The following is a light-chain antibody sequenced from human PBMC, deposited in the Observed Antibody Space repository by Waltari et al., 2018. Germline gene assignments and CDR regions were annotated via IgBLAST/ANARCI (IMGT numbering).Light chain of an antibody. V-gene: IGLV3-25*03. Sequence: SHDLTQPPSVSVSPGQTARITCSGDALPKQYDYWFQKKPGQAPVLLIYKDTERPSGIPGRFSGSSSGTTVTLTISGVQADDEADYYCQSADISSSYRVFGGGTKLSVL. CDR1: ALPKQY. CDR3: QSADISSSYRV. J-gene: IGLJ3*02. CDR2: KDT.